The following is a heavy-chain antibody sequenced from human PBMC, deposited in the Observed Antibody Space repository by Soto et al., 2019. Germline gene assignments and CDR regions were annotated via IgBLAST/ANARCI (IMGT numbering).Heavy chain of an antibody. V-gene: IGHV3-23*01. CDR1: GFTFSSYA. Sequence: PVGSLRLSCAASGFTFSSYAMSWVRQAPGKGLEWVSAISGSGGSTYYADSVKGRFTISRDNSKNTLYLQMNSLRAEDTAVYYCAKVNYYDSSGYYNPAIDYWGQGTLVTVSS. D-gene: IGHD3-22*01. J-gene: IGHJ4*02. CDR2: ISGSGGST. CDR3: AKVNYYDSSGYYNPAIDY.